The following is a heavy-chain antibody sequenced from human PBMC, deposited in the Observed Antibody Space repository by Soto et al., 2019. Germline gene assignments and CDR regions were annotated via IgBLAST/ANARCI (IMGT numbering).Heavy chain of an antibody. D-gene: IGHD1-26*01. Sequence: QVHLVQSGAEVKKPGASVKVSCKGSGYGFTIYGITWVRQAPGQGLEWMAWISAHNGNTNYAQKLQGRVTVTRDTSTSTAYMELRSLRSDDTAVYYCARGSYGDYWGQGALVTVSS. CDR2: ISAHNGNT. CDR1: GYGFTIYG. J-gene: IGHJ4*02. V-gene: IGHV1-18*01. CDR3: ARGSYGDY.